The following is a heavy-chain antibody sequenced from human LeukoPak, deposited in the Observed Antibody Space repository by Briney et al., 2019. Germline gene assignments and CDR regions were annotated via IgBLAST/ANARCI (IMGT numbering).Heavy chain of an antibody. Sequence: ASVKVSCKASGGTFSSYAISWVRQAPGQGLEWMGRIIPILGIANYAQKFQGRVTITADKSTSTAYMELSSLRSEDTAVYYCARESRVHNWFDPWGQGTLVTVSS. J-gene: IGHJ5*02. CDR3: ARESRVHNWFDP. CDR2: IIPILGIA. CDR1: GGTFSSYA. V-gene: IGHV1-69*04.